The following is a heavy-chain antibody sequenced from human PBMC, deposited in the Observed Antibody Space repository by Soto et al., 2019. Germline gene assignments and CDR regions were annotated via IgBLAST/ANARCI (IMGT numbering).Heavy chain of an antibody. J-gene: IGHJ5*02. V-gene: IGHV1-8*01. CDR1: GYTFTSYD. D-gene: IGHD1-26*01. Sequence: QVQLVQSGAEVKKPGASVKVSCKASGYTFTSYDINWVRQATGQGLEWMGWMNPNSGNTGYAQKFQGRVTMTRNTSISTAYMELSSLRSEDMAVYYCARVRRELPYNWFDPWGQGTLVTVSS. CDR2: MNPNSGNT. CDR3: ARVRRELPYNWFDP.